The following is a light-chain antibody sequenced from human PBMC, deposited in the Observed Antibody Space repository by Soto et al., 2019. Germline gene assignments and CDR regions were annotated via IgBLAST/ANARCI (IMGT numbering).Light chain of an antibody. CDR1: NSNVGSNP. CDR2: DNV. Sequence: QSLLTQPPSASGTPGQRVTISCSTSNSNVGSNPVNWYQQLPGMAPKLTIYDNVERPSGVPDRFSGSRSGTAASLAISGLQSEDEADYYCCSYAGSYTSYVFGIGNKVTGL. J-gene: IGLJ1*01. CDR3: CSYAGSYTSYV. V-gene: IGLV1-44*01.